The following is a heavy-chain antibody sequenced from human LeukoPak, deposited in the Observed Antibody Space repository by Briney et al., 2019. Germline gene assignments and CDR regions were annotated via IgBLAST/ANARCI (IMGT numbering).Heavy chain of an antibody. CDR2: IYPGDFVS. D-gene: IGHD3-10*01. CDR1: GYSFTRYW. Sequence: GESLKIACTGSGYSFTRYWIGWVRQMPGKGLEWMGIIYPGDFVSIYSPSFQCQVTISADKSINTPYLQWRSLKASETAKYYCASRGAPPPLEKRITMVRGVIHWGQGTLVTVSS. CDR3: ASRGAPPPLEKRITMVRGVIH. V-gene: IGHV5-51*01. J-gene: IGHJ4*02.